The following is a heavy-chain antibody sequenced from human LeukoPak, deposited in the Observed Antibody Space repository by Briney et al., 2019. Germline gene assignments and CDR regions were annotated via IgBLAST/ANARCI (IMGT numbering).Heavy chain of an antibody. CDR3: AKVVAAAGPVDY. Sequence: PGGSLRLSCAASGFXFSSYAMSWVRGAPGKGLEWGSVISGSGGSTYYADSVQGRFTISRDNSKNTLYLQMNSLRAEDTAVYYCAKVVAAAGPVDYWGQGTLVTVSS. CDR2: ISGSGGST. D-gene: IGHD6-13*01. CDR1: GFXFSSYA. V-gene: IGHV3-23*01. J-gene: IGHJ4*02.